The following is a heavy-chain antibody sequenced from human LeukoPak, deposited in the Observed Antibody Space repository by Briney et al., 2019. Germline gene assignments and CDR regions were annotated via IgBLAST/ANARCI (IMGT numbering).Heavy chain of an antibody. D-gene: IGHD3-10*01. V-gene: IGHV3-74*03. CDR2: IHKDGKNP. Sequence: GGSLRLSCAASGFTFSAYWMQWVRQAPGKGPVWVSRIHKDGKNPKYADSVEGRFTISRDNGRNTLYLQMNSLRVEDTGVYYCVREASGSDNYYSDLWGQGTPVTVSS. CDR1: GFTFSAYW. CDR3: VREASGSDNYYSDL. J-gene: IGHJ5*02.